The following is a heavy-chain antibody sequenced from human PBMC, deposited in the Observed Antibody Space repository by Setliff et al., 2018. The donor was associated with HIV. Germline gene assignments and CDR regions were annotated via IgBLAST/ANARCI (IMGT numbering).Heavy chain of an antibody. Sequence: ASVKVSCKASGYTFTNYGISWVRQAPGQGLEWMGWISAYNGNTDYAQKLQGRFTISRDNAENSLYLRMTGLSAEDTAVYYCAGSRGYFVQADWGQGTLVTVSS. CDR2: ISAYNGNT. CDR3: AGSRGYFVQAD. J-gene: IGHJ4*02. V-gene: IGHV1-18*01. D-gene: IGHD5-18*01. CDR1: GYTFTNYG.